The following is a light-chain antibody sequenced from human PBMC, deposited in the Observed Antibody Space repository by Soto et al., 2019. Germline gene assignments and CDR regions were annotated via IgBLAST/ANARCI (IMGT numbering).Light chain of an antibody. CDR1: QSVSNNY. CDR2: DAS. V-gene: IGKV3-11*01. CDR3: QHRKDWQVT. J-gene: IGKJ5*01. Sequence: EIVLTQSPGTLSLSPGERATLSCRASQSVSNNYLAWYQQKPGQAPGLLIYDASNRATGVPARFSGSGSGTDFTLTISSLEPEDFAVYYCQHRKDWQVTFGQGTRLEI.